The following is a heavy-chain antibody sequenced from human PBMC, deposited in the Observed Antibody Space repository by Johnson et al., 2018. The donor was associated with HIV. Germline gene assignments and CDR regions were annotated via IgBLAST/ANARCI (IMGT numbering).Heavy chain of an antibody. D-gene: IGHD1-26*01. CDR1: GFTFSSYG. CDR2: IWYDGSNK. J-gene: IGHJ3*02. CDR3: AKVFDLVSGGAFDI. Sequence: VQLVESGGGVVQPGRSLRLSCAASGFTFSSYGMHWVRQAPGKGLEWVAVIWYDGSNKYYADSVKGRLTISRDNSKNTLYVQMNSLRAEDTAVYYCAKVFDLVSGGAFDIWGQGTMVTVSS. V-gene: IGHV3-33*06.